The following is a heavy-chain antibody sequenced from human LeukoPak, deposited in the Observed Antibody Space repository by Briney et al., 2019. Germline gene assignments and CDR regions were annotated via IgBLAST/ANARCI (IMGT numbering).Heavy chain of an antibody. CDR2: IIPIFGTA. CDR1: GGTFSSYA. D-gene: IGHD3-3*01. CDR3: ARDITIFGVVIRSYFYGMDV. V-gene: IGHV1-69*13. J-gene: IGHJ6*02. Sequence: SVKVSCKASGGTFSSYAISWVRQAPGQGLEWMGGIIPIFGTANYAQKFQGRVTITADESTSTAYMELSSLRSEDTAVYYCARDITIFGVVIRSYFYGMDVWGQGTTVTVSS.